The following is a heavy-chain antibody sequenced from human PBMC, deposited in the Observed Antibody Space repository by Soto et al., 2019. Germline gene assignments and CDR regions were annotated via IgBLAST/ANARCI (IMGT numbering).Heavy chain of an antibody. V-gene: IGHV3-23*01. CDR3: AKGSRGYCSGAICYFFDF. Sequence: EVQLLESGGGLVQPGGSLRLSCAASGFTFSTYAMSWVRQAPGKGLEWVSAISGGRSGTYYADSVRGRFTLSRDDSTNTLYLQRNSLRAEDTAIYYCAKGSRGYCSGAICYFFDFWCQGTLVTVSS. J-gene: IGHJ4*02. CDR1: GFTFSTYA. CDR2: ISGGRSGT. D-gene: IGHD2-2*01.